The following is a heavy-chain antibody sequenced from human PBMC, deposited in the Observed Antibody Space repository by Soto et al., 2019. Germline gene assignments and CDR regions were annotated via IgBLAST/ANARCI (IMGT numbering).Heavy chain of an antibody. J-gene: IGHJ3*01. V-gene: IGHV3-33*01. CDR3: AGGDAWTDEAFDL. CDR2: IWYDGNNK. Sequence: QVHLVESGGGVVQPGGSLRLSCAASGFTVSNYGMHWVRQAPGKGLEWVAVIWYDGNNKSYRDSVKGRFTISRDNSKNTVDLQMSSLRGEDTAVYYCAGGDAWTDEAFDLWGQGTMVTVSS. CDR1: GFTVSNYG. D-gene: IGHD5-12*01.